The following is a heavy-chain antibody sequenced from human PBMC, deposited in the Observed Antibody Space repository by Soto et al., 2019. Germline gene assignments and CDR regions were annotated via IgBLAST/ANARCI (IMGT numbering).Heavy chain of an antibody. CDR2: ITSDGDNT. D-gene: IGHD3-9*01. J-gene: IGHJ4*02. CDR1: GFTFSNYA. Sequence: GGSLRLSCSVSGFTFSNYAMHWVRQAPGEGLEYVSGITSDGDNTYHADTVKGRFTISRDNSKNTLYLQMSSLRVEDTAIYYCVKGNQLLRYYFEFWGQRTLVTVSS. CDR3: VKGNQLLRYYFEF. V-gene: IGHV3-64D*06.